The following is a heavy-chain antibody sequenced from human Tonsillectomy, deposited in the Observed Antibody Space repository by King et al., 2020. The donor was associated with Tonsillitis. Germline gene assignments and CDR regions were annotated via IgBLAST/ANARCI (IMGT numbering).Heavy chain of an antibody. D-gene: IGHD2-2*01. V-gene: IGHV3-23*04. CDR3: AKALVPATDYYYYGMDV. CDR2: ISGRGGST. CDR1: GEKGRREG. J-gene: IGHJ6*02. Sequence: VKMVESGGGWEEAGGARRRKGGAAGEKGRREGKRGGGEGGGKGMEWVSGISGRGGSTYYADSVKGRFTISRDNSKHTLYLQMNSLRAEDTAVYYCAKALVPATDYYYYGMDVWGQGTTFTFSS.